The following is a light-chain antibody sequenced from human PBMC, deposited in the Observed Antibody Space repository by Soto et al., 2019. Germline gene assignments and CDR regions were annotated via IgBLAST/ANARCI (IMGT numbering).Light chain of an antibody. CDR2: GAS. CDR3: QQYNKWPLIT. CDR1: QSVSSSD. V-gene: IGKV3D-15*01. Sequence: EIVMTQSPATLSVSPGERATLSCRASQSVSSSDLAWYQQRPGQAPRLLIYGASTRATGIPDRFSGSGSGTHFTLTISGLQSEDFAIYYCQQYNKWPLITFGQGTRLEI. J-gene: IGKJ5*01.